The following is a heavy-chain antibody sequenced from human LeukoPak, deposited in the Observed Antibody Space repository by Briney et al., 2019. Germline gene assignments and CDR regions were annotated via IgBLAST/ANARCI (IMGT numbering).Heavy chain of an antibody. CDR3: ARGSKMVRGARHYNYFDP. CDR1: GGSFSDYY. CDR2: INHSGNT. D-gene: IGHD3-10*01. J-gene: IGHJ5*02. Sequence: SETLSLTCAVYGGSFSDYYWNWIRQPPGKGLEWIAEINHSGNTNYNPSLNNRVKSRVTISVDTSKNQFSLNLNSVTAADTAVYCCARGSKMVRGARHYNYFDPWGQGTLVTVSS. V-gene: IGHV4-34*01.